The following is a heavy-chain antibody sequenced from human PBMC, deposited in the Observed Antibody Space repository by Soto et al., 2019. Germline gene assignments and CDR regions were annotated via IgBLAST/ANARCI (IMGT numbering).Heavy chain of an antibody. CDR3: ARARGLRYFDWLGGMDV. CDR1: GYTFTRYD. J-gene: IGHJ6*02. D-gene: IGHD3-9*01. V-gene: IGHV1-8*01. CDR2: MNPNSGNT. Sequence: ASVKVSCKASGYTFTRYDINWVRQATGQGLEWMGWMNPNSGNTGYAQKFQGRVTMTRNTSISTAYMELSSLRSEDTAVYYCARARGLRYFDWLGGMDVWGQGTTVTVSS.